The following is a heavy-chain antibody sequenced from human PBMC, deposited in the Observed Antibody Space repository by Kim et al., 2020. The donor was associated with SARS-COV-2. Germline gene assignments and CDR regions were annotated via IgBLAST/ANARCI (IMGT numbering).Heavy chain of an antibody. D-gene: IGHD2-8*01. V-gene: IGHV4-31*02. CDR2: GRN. CDR3: ARVLIAAFDI. Sequence: GRNNHPPSLQDRVTVSVDTSKNQFSLKLSSVAAADTAVYYCARVLIAAFDIWGQGTMVTVSS. J-gene: IGHJ3*02.